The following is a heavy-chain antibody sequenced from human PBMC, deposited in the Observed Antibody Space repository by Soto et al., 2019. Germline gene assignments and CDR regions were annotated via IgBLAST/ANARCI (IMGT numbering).Heavy chain of an antibody. CDR1: GFTFSSYA. D-gene: IGHD3-22*01. V-gene: IGHV3-23*01. CDR3: AKDPGGGYYYDSSGYYQE. J-gene: IGHJ4*02. Sequence: GSLRLSCAASGFTFSSYAMSWVRQAPGEGLEWVSAISGSGGSTYYADSVKGRFTISRDNSKNTLYLQMNSLRAEDTAVYYCAKDPGGGYYYDSSGYYQEWGQGTLVTVSS. CDR2: ISGSGGST.